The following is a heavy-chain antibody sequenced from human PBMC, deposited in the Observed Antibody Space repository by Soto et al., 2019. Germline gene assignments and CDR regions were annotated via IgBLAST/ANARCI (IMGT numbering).Heavy chain of an antibody. J-gene: IGHJ6*03. D-gene: IGHD3-16*01. CDR1: GFTFSNYA. CDR3: VGGGDGTPILGGGGYMDV. V-gene: IGHV3-23*01. CDR2: FSASGGTT. Sequence: GGSLRLSCAASGFTFSNYAMSWVRQAPGKGLEWVSVFSASGGTTYYADSVKGRFTISRDNSKNTLWLQMDSLRAEDTAVYYSVGGGDGTPILGGGGYMDVWGKGTTVTVSS.